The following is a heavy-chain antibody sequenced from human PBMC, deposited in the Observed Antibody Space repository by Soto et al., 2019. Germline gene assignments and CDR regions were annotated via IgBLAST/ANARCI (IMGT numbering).Heavy chain of an antibody. Sequence: PGGSLRLSCAASGFTFSSYAMSWVRQAPWKGLEWVSAISGSGGSTYYADSVKGRFTISRDNSKNTLYLQMNSLRVEDTAVYYCARAYYDSSDYHYTQHWGYFQHWGQGTLGTVSS. CDR3: ARAYYDSSDYHYTQHWGYFQH. J-gene: IGHJ1*01. D-gene: IGHD3-22*01. CDR2: ISGSGGST. CDR1: GFTFSSYA. V-gene: IGHV3-23*01.